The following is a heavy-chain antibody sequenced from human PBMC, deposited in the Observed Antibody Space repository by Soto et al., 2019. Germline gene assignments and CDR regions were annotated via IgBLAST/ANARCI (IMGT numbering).Heavy chain of an antibody. CDR1: GYVITNGYH. J-gene: IGHJ6*02. CDR3: ARGWDYYGMDV. CDR2: ISHSGDT. V-gene: IGHV4-38-2*01. Sequence: PSETLSLTCAVSGYVITNGYHWGWIRQPPGKELEWIGTISHSGDTYYNPSLKSRVTISIDTAKNHLSLILSSVTAADTAVYYCARGWDYYGMDVWGQGTTVTVSS. D-gene: IGHD3-16*01.